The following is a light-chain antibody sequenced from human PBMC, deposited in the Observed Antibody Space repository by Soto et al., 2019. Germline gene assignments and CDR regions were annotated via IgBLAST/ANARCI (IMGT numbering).Light chain of an antibody. CDR3: MRTIPPLLT. CDR2: EVF. Sequence: DVVMTQTPLSLSVTPGQPASISCKSSQSLLHTDGKTYLYWYLQKPGHPPQLLIYEVFNRFSGVADRFSGSGSGTDFTLKISRVEAEDVGTYFCMRTIPPLLTFGGGTKVEI. J-gene: IGKJ4*01. V-gene: IGKV2D-29*01. CDR1: QSLLHTDGKTY.